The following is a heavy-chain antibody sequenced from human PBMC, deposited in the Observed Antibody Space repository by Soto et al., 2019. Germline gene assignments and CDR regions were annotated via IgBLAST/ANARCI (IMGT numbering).Heavy chain of an antibody. CDR3: ARGRQADIAPLGWSDP. CDR1: GGSISSGGYY. J-gene: IGHJ5*02. D-gene: IGHD5-12*01. Sequence: QVQLQESGPGVVEPSQTLSLTCTVSGGSISSGGYYWSRIRQHPGKGLEWIGYIYYSGSTYYNPSLKSRVTISVDTSKNQFSLKLSSVTAADTAVYYCARGRQADIAPLGWSDPWCQGTLITVSS. CDR2: IYYSGST. V-gene: IGHV4-31*03.